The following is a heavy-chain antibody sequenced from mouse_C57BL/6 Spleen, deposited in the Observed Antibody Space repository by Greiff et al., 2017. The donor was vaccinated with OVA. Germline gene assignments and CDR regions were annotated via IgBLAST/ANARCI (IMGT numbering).Heavy chain of an antibody. J-gene: IGHJ3*01. D-gene: IGHD2-12*01. CDR1: GFTFSSYA. V-gene: IGHV5-4*01. CDR3: ARDGGYDRTWFAY. CDR2: ISDGGSYT. Sequence: EVQLVESGGGLVKPGGSLKLSCAASGFTFSSYAMSWVRQTPEKRLEWVATISDGGSYTYYPDNVKGRFTISRDNAKNNLYLQMSHLKSEDTAMYYCARDGGYDRTWFAYWGKGTLVTVSA.